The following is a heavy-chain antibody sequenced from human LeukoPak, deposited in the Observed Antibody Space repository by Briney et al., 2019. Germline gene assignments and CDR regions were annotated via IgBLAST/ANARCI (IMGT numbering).Heavy chain of an antibody. CDR3: ARGRRDDFWSGYPKRNWFDP. CDR1: GGSFSGYY. Sequence: NPSETLSLTCAVYGGSFSGYYWSWIRQPPGKGLEWIGEINHSGSTNYNPSLKSRVTTSVDTSKNQFSLKLSSVTAADTAVYYCARGRRDDFWSGYPKRNWFDPWGQGILVTVSS. V-gene: IGHV4-34*01. D-gene: IGHD3-3*01. CDR2: INHSGST. J-gene: IGHJ5*02.